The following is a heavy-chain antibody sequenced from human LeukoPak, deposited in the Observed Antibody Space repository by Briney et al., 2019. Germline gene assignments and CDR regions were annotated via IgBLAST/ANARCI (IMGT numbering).Heavy chain of an antibody. Sequence: PSETLSLTCTVSGYSISSGYYWGWIRQPPGKGLEWMGSIYHSGSTYYNPSLKSRVTISVDTSKNQFSLKLSSVTAADTAVYYCARTSSFGSGWYQHYWGQGTLVTVSS. J-gene: IGHJ4*02. V-gene: IGHV4-38-2*02. D-gene: IGHD6-19*01. CDR3: ARTSSFGSGWYQHY. CDR1: GYSISSGYY. CDR2: IYHSGST.